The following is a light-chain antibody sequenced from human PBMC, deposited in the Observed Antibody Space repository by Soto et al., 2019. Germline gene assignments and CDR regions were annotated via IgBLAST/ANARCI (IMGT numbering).Light chain of an antibody. CDR3: ISYTGSRASDV. V-gene: IGLV2-14*01. CDR1: TNYVGDYNY. Sequence: QSALTQPASVSGSPGQSITISCTGTTNYVGDYNYVAWYQQHSGKVPRLMIYEVSNRPPGVSYRFSGSKSGSTASLTISGLEAEDEADDYCISYTGSRASDVFGTGTKLTVL. CDR2: EVS. J-gene: IGLJ1*01.